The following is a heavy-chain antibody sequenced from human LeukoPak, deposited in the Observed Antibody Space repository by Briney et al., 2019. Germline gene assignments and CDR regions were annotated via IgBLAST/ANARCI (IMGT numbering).Heavy chain of an antibody. J-gene: IGHJ4*02. V-gene: IGHV3-23*01. CDR2: INADGKRP. CDR1: GFTFSSYA. D-gene: IGHD5-12*01. CDR3: AKESGSMRPCDS. Sequence: GGSLRLSCPASGFTFSSYAMSWVRQAPGKGLEWVSSINADGKRPYYADSVKGRFTISRDNSKNTLYLQMNNVRAEDTAMYYCAKESGSMRPCDSWGQGTLVTVSS.